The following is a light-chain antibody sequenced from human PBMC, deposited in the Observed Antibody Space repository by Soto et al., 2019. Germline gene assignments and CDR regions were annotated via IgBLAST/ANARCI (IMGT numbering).Light chain of an antibody. Sequence: NFMLTQPQFVSESPGETVTISCTRSSGSVASNYVQWYQQRPGRAPTTVVFEDSQRPSGVPDRFSGSIDRTSNSASLTISALKTEDEADYYCQSSDSSDHVVFGGGTKLTVL. V-gene: IGLV6-57*04. CDR3: QSSDSSDHVV. CDR2: EDS. J-gene: IGLJ2*01. CDR1: SGSVASNY.